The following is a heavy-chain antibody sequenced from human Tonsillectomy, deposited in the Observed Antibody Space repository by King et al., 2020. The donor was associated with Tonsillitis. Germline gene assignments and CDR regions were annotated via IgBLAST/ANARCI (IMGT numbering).Heavy chain of an antibody. CDR1: GGSISSSSYY. D-gene: IGHD3-3*01. CDR3: AGGSRNDFWSGYPDCDH. V-gene: IGHV4-39*01. J-gene: IGHJ4*02. Sequence: QLQESGPGLVKPSETLSLTCTVPGGSISSSSYYWGWIRQPPGKGLEWIGSIYYSGSTYYNPSLKSRVTISVDTSKNQFSLKLSSVTAADTPVYDYAGGSRNDFWSGYPDCDHWGQGTLVTVSS. CDR2: IYYSGST.